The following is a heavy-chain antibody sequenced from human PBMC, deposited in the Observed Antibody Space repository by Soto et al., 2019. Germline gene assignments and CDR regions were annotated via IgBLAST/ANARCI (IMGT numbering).Heavy chain of an antibody. CDR3: ARAPPGPAPRWGV. CDR2: IYPTGST. V-gene: IGHV4-30-2*01. CDR1: GGSISSGGYS. Sequence: PSETLSLTCTVSGGSISSGGYSWSWIRQTPWKGLEWIGYIYPTGSTYYNPSLKNRATLSINTSQNQFSLQLTSVTAADTAVYYCARAPPGPAPRWGVWGHGXTVTVS. D-gene: IGHD3-16*01. J-gene: IGHJ6*02.